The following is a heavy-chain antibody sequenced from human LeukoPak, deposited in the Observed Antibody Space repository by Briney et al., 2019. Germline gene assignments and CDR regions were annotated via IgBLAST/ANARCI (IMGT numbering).Heavy chain of an antibody. J-gene: IGHJ6*02. D-gene: IGHD2-21*02. CDR1: GFTFSSYS. Sequence: GGSLRLSCAASGFTFSSYSMNWVRQAPGKGLEWVSSISSSSSYIYYADSVKGRFTISRDNAKDSLYLQMNSLRAEDTAVYYCARDVVVTAYYYYGMDVWGQGTTVTVSS. V-gene: IGHV3-21*01. CDR3: ARDVVVTAYYYYGMDV. CDR2: ISSSSSYI.